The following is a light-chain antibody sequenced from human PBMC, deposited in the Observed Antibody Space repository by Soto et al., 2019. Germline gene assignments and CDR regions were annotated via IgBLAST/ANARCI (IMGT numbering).Light chain of an antibody. V-gene: IGLV2-8*01. Sequence: QSALTQPPSASGSPGQSVAISCTGTSRDVGASDYVSWYQQHSGKAPKLLLYEVNKRPSGVPGRFSGSKSGNTASLTVSALQADDEADYYCLSHSGSSNVLGTGTKLTVL. CDR1: SRDVGASDY. CDR2: EVN. J-gene: IGLJ1*01. CDR3: LSHSGSSNV.